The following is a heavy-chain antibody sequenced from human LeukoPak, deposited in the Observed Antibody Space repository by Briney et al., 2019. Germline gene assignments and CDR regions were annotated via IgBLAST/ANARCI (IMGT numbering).Heavy chain of an antibody. CDR1: GGSFSSGGFY. CDR3: AREKVTTETNWFDP. V-gene: IGHV4-31*03. J-gene: IGHJ5*02. D-gene: IGHD4-11*01. Sequence: SETLSLTCTVSGGSFSSGGFYWSWLRQHPGKALEWIGYISYTGNTYYNASLRSRVTISVDTSKYQFSLKLSSLTAADTAVYYCAREKVTTETNWFDPWGQGTLVTVSS. CDR2: ISYTGNT.